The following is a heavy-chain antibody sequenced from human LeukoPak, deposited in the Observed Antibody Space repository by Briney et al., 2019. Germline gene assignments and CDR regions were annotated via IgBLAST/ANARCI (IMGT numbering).Heavy chain of an antibody. CDR1: GFTFSSYA. J-gene: IGHJ4*02. CDR2: ISYDGSNK. Sequence: PGRSLRLSCAASGFTFSSYAMHWVRQAPGKGLEWVAVISYDGSNKYYADSVKGRFTISRDNSKNTLYLQMNSPRAEDTAVYYCARVLDGGDYWGQGTLVTVSS. CDR3: ARVLDGGDY. D-gene: IGHD3-16*01. V-gene: IGHV3-30*04.